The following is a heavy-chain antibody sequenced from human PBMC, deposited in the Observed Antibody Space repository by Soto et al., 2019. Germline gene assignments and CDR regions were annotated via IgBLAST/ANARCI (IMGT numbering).Heavy chain of an antibody. CDR3: ARITTGTLDY. V-gene: IGHV4-31*03. CDR1: GGSISSGGYY. J-gene: IGHJ4*02. CDR2: IYYSGST. Sequence: TLSLTCTVSGGSISSGGYYWSWIRQHPGKGLEWIGYIYYSGSTYYNPSLKSRVTISVDTSKNQFSLKLSSVTAADTAVYYCARITTGTLDYWGQGTLVTVSS. D-gene: IGHD1-1*01.